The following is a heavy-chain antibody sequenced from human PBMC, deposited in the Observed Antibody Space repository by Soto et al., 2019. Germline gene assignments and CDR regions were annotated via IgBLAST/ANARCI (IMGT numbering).Heavy chain of an antibody. CDR1: GGSISSGGYS. D-gene: IGHD5-12*01. J-gene: IGHJ6*02. CDR3: ARAWGGYSGYDLPPDYYGMDV. CDR2: IYHSGST. V-gene: IGHV4-30-2*01. Sequence: LSLTCAVSGGSISSGGYSWSWIRQPPGKGLEWIGYIYHSGSTYYNPSLKSRVTISVDRSKNQFSLKLSSVTAADTAVYYCARAWGGYSGYDLPPDYYGMDVWGQGTTVTVSS.